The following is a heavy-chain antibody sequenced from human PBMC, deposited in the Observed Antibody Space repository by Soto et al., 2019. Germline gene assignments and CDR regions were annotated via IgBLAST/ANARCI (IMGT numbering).Heavy chain of an antibody. CDR1: GCTFSSYA. V-gene: IGHV1-69*06. Sequence: ASVKVSCKASGCTFSSYAISWVRQAPGQGLEWMGGIIPIFGTANYAQKFQGRVTITADKSTSTAYMELSSLRSEDTAVYYCARVGYYYDSSGSYDAFDIWGQGTMVTVSS. CDR3: ARVGYYYDSSGSYDAFDI. J-gene: IGHJ3*02. D-gene: IGHD3-22*01. CDR2: IIPIFGTA.